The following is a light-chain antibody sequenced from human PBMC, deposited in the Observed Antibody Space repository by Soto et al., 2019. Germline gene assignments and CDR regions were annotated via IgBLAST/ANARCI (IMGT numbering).Light chain of an antibody. CDR2: DVS. V-gene: IGLV2-14*01. CDR1: SSDVGGYNY. Sequence: QSALTQPASVYGSPGQSITISCTGTSSDVGGYNYVSWYQQHPGKAPKLMIYDVSNRPSGVSNRFSGSKSGNTASLTISGLQAEDEADYYCSSYTSSSTYVVFGGGTKVTVL. CDR3: SSYTSSSTYVV. J-gene: IGLJ2*01.